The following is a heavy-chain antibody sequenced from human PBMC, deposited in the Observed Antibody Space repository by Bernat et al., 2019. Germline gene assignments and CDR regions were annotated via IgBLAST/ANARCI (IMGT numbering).Heavy chain of an antibody. D-gene: IGHD3-10*01. V-gene: IGHV3-30*18. CDR2: ISNDGSNK. Sequence: QVRLVESGGGVVQPGRSLRLSCEAAGFTFSSYAMHWVRQGPGKGLEWVAVISNDGSNKNYADSVKGRFTISRDNSKNTLYLQMDSLRAEDTAVYYCAKDRGFGELLYNYYYYYGMDVWGQGTTVSVSS. CDR3: AKDRGFGELLYNYYYYYGMDV. J-gene: IGHJ6*02. CDR1: GFTFSSYA.